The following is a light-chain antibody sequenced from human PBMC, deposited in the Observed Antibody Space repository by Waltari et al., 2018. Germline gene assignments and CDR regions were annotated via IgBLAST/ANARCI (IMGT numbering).Light chain of an antibody. CDR3: ASWDDSLNGHWV. CDR2: RSD. V-gene: IGLV1-44*01. J-gene: IGLJ3*02. Sequence: QSVLTQPPSASGTPGQRVTISCSGSASNIGGNLVNWYQQLPGKAPKLLIYRSDQRPSGVPDRFSASKTGTSASLAISGLQSEDEADYCCASWDDSLNGHWVFGGGTKVTVL. CDR1: ASNIGGNL.